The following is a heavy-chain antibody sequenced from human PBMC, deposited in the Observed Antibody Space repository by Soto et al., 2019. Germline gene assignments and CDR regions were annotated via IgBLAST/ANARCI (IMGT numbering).Heavy chain of an antibody. D-gene: IGHD1-26*01. CDR2: IGTAGDT. CDR3: ARGEGSIVGAIYFDY. Sequence: GGSLRLSCAASGFTFSSYDMHWVRQATGKGLEWVSAIGTAGDTYYPGSVKGRFTISRENAKNSLYHQMNSLRAEDTAVYYCARGEGSIVGAIYFDYWGQGTLVTVSS. J-gene: IGHJ4*02. CDR1: GFTFSSYD. V-gene: IGHV3-13*01.